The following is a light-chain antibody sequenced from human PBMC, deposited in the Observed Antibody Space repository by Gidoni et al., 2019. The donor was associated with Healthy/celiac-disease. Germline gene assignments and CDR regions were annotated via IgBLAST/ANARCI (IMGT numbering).Light chain of an antibody. CDR1: QSVSSY. CDR3: QQRSNWPPWX. J-gene: IGKJ1*01. Sequence: EIVLTQSPATLSLSPGERATLSCRASQSVSSYLAWYQQKPGQAPRLLIYEASNRATGIPARCSGSGSGTDFTLTISSLEPEDFAVYYCQQRSNWPPWXXXQGTKVEIK. V-gene: IGKV3-11*01. CDR2: EAS.